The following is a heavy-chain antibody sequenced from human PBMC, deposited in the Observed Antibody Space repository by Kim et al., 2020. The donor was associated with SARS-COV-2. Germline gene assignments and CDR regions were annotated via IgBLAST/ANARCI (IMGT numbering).Heavy chain of an antibody. V-gene: IGHV3-33*06. D-gene: IGHD3-3*01. CDR3: AKETGFRYYDFWSGRVLDY. J-gene: IGHJ4*02. Sequence: GRFTIARDNSKNTLYLQMNSLGAEDTAVYYCAKETGFRYYDFWSGRVLDYWGQGTLVTVSS.